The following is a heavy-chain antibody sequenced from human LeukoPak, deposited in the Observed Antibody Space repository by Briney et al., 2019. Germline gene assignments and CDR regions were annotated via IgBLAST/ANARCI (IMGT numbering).Heavy chain of an antibody. D-gene: IGHD1-1*01. J-gene: IGHJ4*02. V-gene: IGHV3-23*01. CDR3: AKDFLPSTGIFDY. Sequence: GGSLRLSCAASGFTFSSHAMSWVRQAPGKGLEWVSAISGSGDSTYYADSVKGRFTISRDNSKNTLYLQMNSLRAEDTAVYYCAKDFLPSTGIFDYWGQGTLVTVSS. CDR2: ISGSGDST. CDR1: GFTFSSHA.